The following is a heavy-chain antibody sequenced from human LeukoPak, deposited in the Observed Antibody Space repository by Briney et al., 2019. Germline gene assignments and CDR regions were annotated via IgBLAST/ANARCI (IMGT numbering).Heavy chain of an antibody. D-gene: IGHD7-27*01. Sequence: SETLSLTCTASGGSVSSDSYFWSWIRQPPGRGLEWIGYIYYSGSTNYNPSLRSRVTISVDTSKNQFSLKLSSVTAADTAVYYCAREPGARRCYYFDYWGQGTLVTVSS. CDR2: IYYSGST. CDR1: GGSVSSDSYF. J-gene: IGHJ4*02. V-gene: IGHV4-61*01. CDR3: AREPGARRCYYFDY.